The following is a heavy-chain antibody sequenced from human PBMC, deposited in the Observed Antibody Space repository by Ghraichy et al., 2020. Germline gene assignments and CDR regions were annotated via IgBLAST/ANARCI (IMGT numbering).Heavy chain of an antibody. V-gene: IGHV1-2*02. D-gene: IGHD3-10*01. CDR2: INPNNGDT. CDR1: GYTFSGYY. J-gene: IGHJ6*04. CDR3: ARDPPYGSGNSRYGMDV. Sequence: ASVKVSCKASGYTFSGYYMHWVRQAPGQGLEWMGWINPNNGDTNYAQKFQGRVTMTRDTSINTAYMELSSLTSDDTAVYFCARDPPYGSGNSRYGMDVWGKGTTVTVSS.